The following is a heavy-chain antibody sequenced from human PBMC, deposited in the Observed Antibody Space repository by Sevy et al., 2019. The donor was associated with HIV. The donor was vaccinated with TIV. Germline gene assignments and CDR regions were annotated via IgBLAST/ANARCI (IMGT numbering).Heavy chain of an antibody. Sequence: SETLSLTCTVSGGSISTYYWSWIRQPPGKGLEWIGHIYYSGNTNYNPSLKSRVTISLDTSKNRFSLNLNSLTAADTAVYYCARAPAGGWAVWGQGTLVTVSS. CDR2: IYYSGNT. J-gene: IGHJ4*02. D-gene: IGHD6-19*01. CDR1: GGSISTYY. V-gene: IGHV4-59*01. CDR3: ARAPAGGWAV.